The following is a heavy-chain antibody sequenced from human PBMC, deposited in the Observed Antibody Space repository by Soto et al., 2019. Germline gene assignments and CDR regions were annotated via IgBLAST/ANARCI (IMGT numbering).Heavy chain of an antibody. Sequence: ESGGDLVEPGRPLRLACRVSGFTFDDYAMHWVRQVPGKGLEWLSGISWNGGDIGYSDSVKARFTISRDNAKNSLYLQMNSLRADDTALYYCAKDHGNNYYFYGMDVWGQGTTVTVSS. J-gene: IGHJ6*02. CDR1: GFTFDDYA. V-gene: IGHV3-9*01. CDR3: AKDHGNNYYFYGMDV. CDR2: ISWNGGDI. D-gene: IGHD1-1*01.